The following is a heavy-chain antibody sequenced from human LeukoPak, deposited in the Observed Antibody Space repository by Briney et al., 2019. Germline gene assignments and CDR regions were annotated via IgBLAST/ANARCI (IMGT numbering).Heavy chain of an antibody. V-gene: IGHV3-15*01. D-gene: IGHD3-10*01. CDR3: TTGGAPPPGGSGTPTGFDP. J-gene: IGHJ5*02. CDR2: IKSKTDDGTT. Sequence: PGGSLRLSCAASGFTFSNAWMSWVRQAPGKGLEWVGRIKSKTDDGTTDYAAPVKGRFTISRDDSKNTLYLQMNSLKTEDTAVYYCTTGGAPPPGGSGTPTGFDPWGQGTLVTVSS. CDR1: GFTFSNAW.